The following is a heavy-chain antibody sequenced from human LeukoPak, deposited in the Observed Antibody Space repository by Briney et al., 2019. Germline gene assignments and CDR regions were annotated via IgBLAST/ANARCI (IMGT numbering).Heavy chain of an antibody. CDR1: GFTFSSYS. CDR3: ARAPGDYALHFDY. V-gene: IGHV3-21*01. J-gene: IGHJ4*02. CDR2: ISSSSSYI. Sequence: PGGSLRLSCAASGFTFSSYSMNWVRQAPGKGLEWVSSISSSSSYIYYADSVKGRFTISRDNAKNSLYLQMNSLRAEDTAVYYCARAPGDYALHFDYWGQGTLVTVSS. D-gene: IGHD4-17*01.